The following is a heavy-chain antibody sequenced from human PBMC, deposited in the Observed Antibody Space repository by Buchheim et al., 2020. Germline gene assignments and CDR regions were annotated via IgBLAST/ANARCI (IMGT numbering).Heavy chain of an antibody. J-gene: IGHJ5*02. Sequence: QVQLQQGGAGLLKPSETLSLTCAVYGGSFSGYYWSWIRQPPGKGLEWIGEINHSGSTNYNPSLKSRVTISVDTSKNQFSLKLSSVTAADTAVYYCAGARRNYYVSGSYYQILSWFDPWGQGTL. CDR1: GGSFSGYY. D-gene: IGHD3-10*01. CDR3: AGARRNYYVSGSYYQILSWFDP. CDR2: INHSGST. V-gene: IGHV4-34*01.